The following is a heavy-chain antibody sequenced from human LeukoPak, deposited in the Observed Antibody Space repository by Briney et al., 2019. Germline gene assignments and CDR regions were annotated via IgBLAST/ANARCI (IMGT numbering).Heavy chain of an antibody. J-gene: IGHJ4*02. CDR1: GFTFSTYW. D-gene: IGHD6-13*01. CDR3: PTDRDSSSQKRFDS. Sequence: GGSLRLSCAASGFTFSTYWLNWFRQAPGKGLEWVGNINRDGSEINYVASVKGRFTISRDNAKNSLHLQMNSLRAEDTAVYYCPTDRDSSSQKRFDSWGQGALVTVSS. CDR2: INRDGSEI. V-gene: IGHV3-7*01.